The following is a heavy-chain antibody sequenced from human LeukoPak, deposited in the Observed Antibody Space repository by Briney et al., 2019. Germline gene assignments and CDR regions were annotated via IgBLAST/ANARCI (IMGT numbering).Heavy chain of an antibody. CDR1: GFTFSSYA. CDR3: AREPSQLWIDN. J-gene: IGHJ4*02. D-gene: IGHD5-24*01. V-gene: IGHV3-64*01. Sequence: GGSLRLSCAASGFTFSSYAMHWVRQAPGKGLEYVSAISSNGGSTYYANSVKGRFTISRDNSKNTLYLQMGSLRAEDMAVYYCAREPSQLWIDNWGQGTRVIVSS. CDR2: ISSNGGST.